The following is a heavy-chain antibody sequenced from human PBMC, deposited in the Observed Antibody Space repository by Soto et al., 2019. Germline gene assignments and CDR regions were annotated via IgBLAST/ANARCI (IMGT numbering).Heavy chain of an antibody. Sequence: QVQLVQSGDEVKKPGASVKVSCKASGYTFTSSAISWVRQAPGQGLEWMGWISPYNGNTHFAQNFQARNPMATVTTTTNTSMNMPNLISDSPAVYYWAGDPQFSGSLWGGGDAFDIWGQGTMVTVSS. D-gene: IGHD1-26*01. V-gene: IGHV1-18*01. CDR2: ISPYNGNT. CDR1: GYTFTSSA. CDR3: AGDPQFSGSLWGGGDAFDI. J-gene: IGHJ3*02.